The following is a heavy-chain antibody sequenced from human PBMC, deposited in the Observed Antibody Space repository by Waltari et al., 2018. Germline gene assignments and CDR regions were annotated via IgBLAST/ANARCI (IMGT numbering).Heavy chain of an antibody. D-gene: IGHD1-1*01. Sequence: EVQLVESGGGLIQPGGSLRLSCAASGFTVSNNYMSWVRQAPGKGLEGVSISCSGGSTNYADSGKGRFTSSRDNSRNTLNLQMNILRAEDTAVYYCASFTTKTHWGQGTLVTVSS. V-gene: IGHV3-53*01. CDR2: SCSGGST. CDR3: ASFTTKTH. CDR1: GFTVSNNY. J-gene: IGHJ4*02.